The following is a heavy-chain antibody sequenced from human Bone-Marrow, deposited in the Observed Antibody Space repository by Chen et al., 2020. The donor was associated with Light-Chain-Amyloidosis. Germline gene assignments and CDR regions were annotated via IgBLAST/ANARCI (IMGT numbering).Heavy chain of an antibody. V-gene: IGHV4-31*03. Sequence: QVQLQESGPGLVRPSQTLSLTCTVSGVSISSAGYYWSWIRQHPGQGLEWIGHIFYSGSTYANPSLKSRVAISVDTSKNQFSLKVSSVTAADTAVYYCARADASYYYYGMDVWGQGTTVTVSS. J-gene: IGHJ6*02. CDR1: GVSISSAGYY. CDR3: ARADASYYYYGMDV. CDR2: IFYSGST.